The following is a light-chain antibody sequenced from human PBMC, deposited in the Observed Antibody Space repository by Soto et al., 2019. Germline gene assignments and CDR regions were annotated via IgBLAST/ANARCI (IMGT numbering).Light chain of an antibody. CDR2: AAS. J-gene: IGKJ1*01. Sequence: EIVLTQSPGTLSLSPGERATISCRASQSASSNYLAWYQQKPGRAPRLLIYAASTRATGIPDRFSGSGSGTDFTLTISRLDPEDLAVYYCQQYGSSLPWTFGQGTKVDIK. CDR3: QQYGSSLPWT. CDR1: QSASSNY. V-gene: IGKV3-20*01.